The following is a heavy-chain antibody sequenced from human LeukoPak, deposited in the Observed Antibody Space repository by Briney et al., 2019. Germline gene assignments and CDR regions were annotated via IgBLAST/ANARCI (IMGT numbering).Heavy chain of an antibody. CDR3: ARVSPRLGISSGWSVNWFDP. Sequence: SVKVSCKASGGTFSSYAISWVRQAPGQGLEWMGRIIPIFGTANYAQKFQGRVTITTDESTSTVYMELSSLRSEDTAVYYCARVSPRLGISSGWSVNWFDPWGQGTLVTVSS. J-gene: IGHJ5*02. D-gene: IGHD6-19*01. CDR2: IIPIFGTA. CDR1: GGTFSSYA. V-gene: IGHV1-69*05.